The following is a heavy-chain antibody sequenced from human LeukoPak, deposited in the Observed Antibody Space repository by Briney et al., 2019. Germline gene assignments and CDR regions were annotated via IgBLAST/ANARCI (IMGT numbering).Heavy chain of an antibody. CDR1: GFTFDDYA. CDR3: AKTISRLRDAFDI. J-gene: IGHJ3*02. V-gene: IGHV3-9*01. Sequence: GRSLRLSCAASGFTFDDYAMHWVRQAPGKGLEWVSGIIWNSGSIGYADSVKGRFTISRDNAKNSLYLQMNSLRAEDTALYYCAKTISRLRDAFDIWGQGTMVTVSS. CDR2: IIWNSGSI.